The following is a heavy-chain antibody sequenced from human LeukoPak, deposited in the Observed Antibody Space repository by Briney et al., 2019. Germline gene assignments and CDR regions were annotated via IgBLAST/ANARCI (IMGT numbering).Heavy chain of an antibody. J-gene: IGHJ3*02. CDR2: IIPMSDTA. D-gene: IGHD1-26*01. V-gene: IGHV1-69*06. CDR1: GGTFSTYT. CDR3: AREDDTGRYMGDGAFDI. Sequence: ASVKVSCKASGGTFSTYTISWVRQAPGQGLEWMGGIIPMSDTANYPQKFRGRLTITADIPTSTVYMELSSLRSEDTAVYYCAREDDTGRYMGDGAFDIWGQGTMVTVSS.